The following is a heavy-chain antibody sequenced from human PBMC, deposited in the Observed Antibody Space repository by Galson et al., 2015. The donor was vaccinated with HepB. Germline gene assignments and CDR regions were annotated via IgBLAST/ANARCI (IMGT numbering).Heavy chain of an antibody. CDR2: ISGSGGST. CDR1: GFTFSSYA. V-gene: IGHV3-23*01. J-gene: IGHJ4*02. CDR3: AKDRGWIIRDYYDSSGHWEGFDY. Sequence: SLRLSCAASGFTFSSYAMSWVRQAPGKGLEWVSAISGSGGSTYYADSVKGRFTISRDNSKNTLYLQMNSLRAEDTAVYYCAKDRGWIIRDYYDSSGHWEGFDYWGQGTLVTVSS. D-gene: IGHD3-22*01.